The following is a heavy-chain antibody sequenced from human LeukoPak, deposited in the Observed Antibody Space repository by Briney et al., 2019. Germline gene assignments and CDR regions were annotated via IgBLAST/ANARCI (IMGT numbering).Heavy chain of an antibody. V-gene: IGHV4-34*01. CDR3: ARSGSRWLQLPY. Sequence: SVTLSLTCAVYGGSFSGYYWSWIRQPPGKGLEWIGEINHSGSTNYNPSLKSRVTISVDTSKNQFSLKLSSVTAADTAVYYCARSGSRWLQLPYWGQGTLVTVSS. J-gene: IGHJ4*02. CDR2: INHSGST. CDR1: GGSFSGYY. D-gene: IGHD5-24*01.